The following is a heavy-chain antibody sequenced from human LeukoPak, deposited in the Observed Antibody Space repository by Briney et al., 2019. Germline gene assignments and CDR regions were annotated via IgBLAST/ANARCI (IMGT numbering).Heavy chain of an antibody. Sequence: PSETLSLTCTVSGGSISSGGYYWSWIRQHPGKGLEWIGYIYYSGSTYYNPSLKSRVTISVDTSKNQFSLKLSSVTAADTAVYYCAGGHDSSAPLSYWGQGTLVTVSS. CDR3: AGGHDSSAPLSY. V-gene: IGHV4-31*03. D-gene: IGHD3-22*01. CDR1: GGSISSGGYY. CDR2: IYYSGST. J-gene: IGHJ4*02.